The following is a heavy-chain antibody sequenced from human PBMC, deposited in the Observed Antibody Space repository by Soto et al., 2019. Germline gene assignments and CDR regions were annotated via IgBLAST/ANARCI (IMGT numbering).Heavy chain of an antibody. J-gene: IGHJ4*02. CDR2: INHSGST. V-gene: IGHV4-34*01. CDR3: ARGAGQRWYPRRSVDY. CDR1: GGSFSGYY. D-gene: IGHD5-18*01. Sequence: SETLSLTCAVYGGSFSGYYWSWIRQPPGKGLEWIGEINHSGSTNYNPSPKSRVTISVDTSKNQFSLKLSSVTAADTAVYYCARGAGQRWYPRRSVDYWGQGTLVTVSS.